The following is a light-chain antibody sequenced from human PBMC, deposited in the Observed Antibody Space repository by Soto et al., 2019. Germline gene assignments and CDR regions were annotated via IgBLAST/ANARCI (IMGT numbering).Light chain of an antibody. CDR1: QFVSSTY. CDR2: GAS. CDR3: QQYGISPFT. J-gene: IGKJ4*01. Sequence: VVLTQSPGTLSLSPWARATLSCRASQFVSSTYLAWYQQRPGQAPRLLIYGASSRATGIPDRFSGGGSETDFTLTISRLESEDSAVYYCQQYGISPFTFGGGTKVDIK. V-gene: IGKV3-20*01.